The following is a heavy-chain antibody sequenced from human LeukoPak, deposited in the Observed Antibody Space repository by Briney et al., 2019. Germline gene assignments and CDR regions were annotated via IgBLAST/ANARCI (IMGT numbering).Heavy chain of an antibody. CDR3: AKDPVGWDNWFDP. D-gene: IGHD1-26*01. CDR1: GFTFSSYE. Sequence: PGGSLRLSCAASGFTFSSYEMNWVRQAPGKGLEWVSAISGSGGSTYYADSVKGRFTISRDNSKNTLYLQMNSLRAEDTAVYYCAKDPVGWDNWFDPWGQGTLVTVSS. CDR2: ISGSGGST. V-gene: IGHV3-23*01. J-gene: IGHJ5*02.